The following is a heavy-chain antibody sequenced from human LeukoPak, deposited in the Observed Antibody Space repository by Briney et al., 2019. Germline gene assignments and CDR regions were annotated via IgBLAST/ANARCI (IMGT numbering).Heavy chain of an antibody. D-gene: IGHD2-15*01. CDR1: GFTFRNYL. CDR2: IKCDGSDT. J-gene: IGHJ4*02. CDR3: AKDWEYCSGGSCHTYGVRDY. Sequence: GWALRLSCVASGFTFRNYLLHWVRQALGKGRVGVSRIKCDGSDTNYADSVKGRFTISRDNSKNTFYLKMKSLRAEDTAVYYCAKDWEYCSGGSCHTYGVRDYWGQGTLVTVSS. V-gene: IGHV3-74*01.